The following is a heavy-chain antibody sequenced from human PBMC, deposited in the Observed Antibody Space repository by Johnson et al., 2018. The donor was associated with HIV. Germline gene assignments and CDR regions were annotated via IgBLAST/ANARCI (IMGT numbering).Heavy chain of an antibody. CDR3: ARCRDAYTLLSAFDI. CDR1: GSNFDDYG. Sequence: VQLVESGGGVVRPGGSLRLSRAASGSNFDDYGMSWVRQVPGKGLEWVSGISSNGGNTYYANFVKGRFTISRDNSKNTLYLQMGSLRAEDMAVYFCARCRDAYTLLSAFDIWGQGTMVTVSS. D-gene: IGHD5-24*01. CDR2: ISSNGGNT. J-gene: IGHJ3*02. V-gene: IGHV3-20*04.